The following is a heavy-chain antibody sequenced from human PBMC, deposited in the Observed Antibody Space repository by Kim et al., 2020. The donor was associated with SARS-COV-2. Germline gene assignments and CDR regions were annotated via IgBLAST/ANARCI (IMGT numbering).Heavy chain of an antibody. Sequence: ADSVKGRFTITRDNAKNALYLQINGLRAEDTAFYYYVKGGSEYNRGSWADYWGQGTLVTVSS. J-gene: IGHJ4*02. V-gene: IGHV3-9*01. CDR3: VKGGSEYNRGSWADY. D-gene: IGHD3-16*01.